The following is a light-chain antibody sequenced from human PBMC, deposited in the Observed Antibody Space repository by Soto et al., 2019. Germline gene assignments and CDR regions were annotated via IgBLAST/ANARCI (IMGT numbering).Light chain of an antibody. Sequence: DIQMTQSPSSLSASVGDRITITCQASQDISDYLNWYEQRPGKPPKLLIYDSSNVEGGVPSRFSGSGSGTDFTFTITSLQPEDVATYYCQQYASLITFGGGTK. CDR1: QDISDY. CDR2: DSS. CDR3: QQYASLIT. V-gene: IGKV1-33*01. J-gene: IGKJ4*01.